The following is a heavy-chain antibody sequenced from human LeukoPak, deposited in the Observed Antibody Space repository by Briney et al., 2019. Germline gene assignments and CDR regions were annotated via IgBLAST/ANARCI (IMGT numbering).Heavy chain of an antibody. J-gene: IGHJ4*02. V-gene: IGHV3-48*04. D-gene: IGHD4-17*01. CDR1: GFIFSSFN. CDR3: ARAPTDEYGDYMFDY. CDR2: ISSSFSKI. Sequence: GGSLRLSCAASGFIFSSFNRNWVRQAPGRGLEWISYISSSFSKIHYADSVRGRFTISRDNAKNSLYLQMNSLRAEDTAVYYCARAPTDEYGDYMFDYWGQRTLVTVSS.